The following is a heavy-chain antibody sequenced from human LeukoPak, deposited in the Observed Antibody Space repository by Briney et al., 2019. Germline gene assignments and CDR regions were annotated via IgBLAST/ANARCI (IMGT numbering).Heavy chain of an antibody. V-gene: IGHV3-66*01. J-gene: IGHJ3*02. CDR3: ARDRIQLWSLDAFAI. CDR2: IYSGGST. Sequence: PGGSLRLSCAVSGFTVSTNYMSWVRQAPGKGLEWVSVIYSGGSTYYADSAKGRFTISRDNSKNTLYLQMNSLRAEDTAVYYCARDRIQLWSLDAFAIWGQGTMVTVSS. D-gene: IGHD5-18*01. CDR1: GFTVSTNY.